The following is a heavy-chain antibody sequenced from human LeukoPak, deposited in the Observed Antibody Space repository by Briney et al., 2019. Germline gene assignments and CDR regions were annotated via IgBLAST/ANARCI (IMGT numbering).Heavy chain of an antibody. CDR2: INPNSGGT. V-gene: IGHV1-2*02. CDR3: ARDSTMAGPEGIDY. D-gene: IGHD5-24*01. Sequence: GASVKVSCKASGYTLTGYYFHWVRQAPGQGLEWMGWINPNSGGTNYAQKFQGRVTMTRDTSSSTVYMELSRLTSDDTAVYYCARDSTMAGPEGIDYWGQGTLVTASS. CDR1: GYTLTGYY. J-gene: IGHJ4*02.